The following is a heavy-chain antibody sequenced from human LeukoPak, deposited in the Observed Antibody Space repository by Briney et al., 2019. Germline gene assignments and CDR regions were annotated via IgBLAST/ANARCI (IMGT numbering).Heavy chain of an antibody. CDR3: ARVPIVGATVWLDP. J-gene: IGHJ5*02. CDR2: INHSGST. V-gene: IGHV4-34*01. Sequence: SETLSLTCAVYGGSFSGYYWSWIRQPPGKGLEWIGEINHSGSTNYNPSLKSRVTISVDTSKNQFSLKLSSVTAADTAVYYCARVPIVGATVWLDPWGQGTLVTVSS. D-gene: IGHD1-26*01. CDR1: GGSFSGYY.